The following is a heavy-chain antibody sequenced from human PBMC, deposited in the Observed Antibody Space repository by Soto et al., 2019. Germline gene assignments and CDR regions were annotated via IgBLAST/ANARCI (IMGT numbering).Heavy chain of an antibody. D-gene: IGHD1-26*01. J-gene: IGHJ4*02. CDR3: GRGGPGGSYYGSDY. V-gene: IGHV4-61*01. CDR1: GGSVSSGSYY. CDR2: IYYSGST. Sequence: QVQLQESGPGLVKPSETLSLTCTVSGGSVSSGSYYWSWIRQPPGKGLEWIGYIYYSGSTNYNPSRRRGVAISVDTAKNQFSLKLSSVTAADTAVYYCGRGGPGGSYYGSDYWGQGTLVTVSS.